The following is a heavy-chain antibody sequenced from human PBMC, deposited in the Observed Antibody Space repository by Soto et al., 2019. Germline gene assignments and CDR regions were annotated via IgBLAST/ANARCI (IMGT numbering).Heavy chain of an antibody. J-gene: IGHJ6*02. CDR1: GGTFSSYA. CDR2: IIPIFGTA. V-gene: IGHV1-69*06. D-gene: IGHD6-6*01. Sequence: ASVKVSCKASGGTFSSYAISWVRQAPGQGLEWMGGIIPIFGTANYAQKFQGRVTITADKSTSTAYMELSSLRSEDTAVYYCARDTSNSSSSQYYYYGMDVWGQGTTVTVSS. CDR3: ARDTSNSSSSQYYYYGMDV.